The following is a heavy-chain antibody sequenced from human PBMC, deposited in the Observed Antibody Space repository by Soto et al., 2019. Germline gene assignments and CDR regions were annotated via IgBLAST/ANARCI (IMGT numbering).Heavy chain of an antibody. CDR2: IYYSGST. V-gene: IGHV4-39*02. Sequence: SETLSLTCTVSGGSISSSSYYWGWIRQPPGKGLEWIGSIYYSGSTYYNPSLKSRVTISVDTSKNQFSLKLSSVTAADTAVYYCARDLSSWYIYYYYGMDVWGQGTTVTVSS. CDR1: GGSISSSSYY. D-gene: IGHD6-13*01. J-gene: IGHJ6*02. CDR3: ARDLSSWYIYYYYGMDV.